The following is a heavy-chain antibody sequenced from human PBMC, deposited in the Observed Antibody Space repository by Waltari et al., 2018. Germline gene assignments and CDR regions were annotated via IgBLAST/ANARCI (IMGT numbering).Heavy chain of an antibody. Sequence: QVQLQESGPGLVKPSETLSLTCTVSGGSISSHYWSWIRQPPGKGLEWIGYIYYSGSTNYNPSLKSRVTISVDTSKNQVSLKLSSVTAADTAVYYCARSVGGHSSGYYKSPIGLFDYWGQGTLVTVSS. CDR2: IYYSGST. CDR1: GGSISSHY. J-gene: IGHJ4*02. CDR3: ARSVGGHSSGYYKSPIGLFDY. V-gene: IGHV4-59*11. D-gene: IGHD3-22*01.